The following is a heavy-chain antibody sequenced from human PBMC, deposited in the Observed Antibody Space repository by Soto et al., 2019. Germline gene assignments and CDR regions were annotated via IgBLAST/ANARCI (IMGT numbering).Heavy chain of an antibody. V-gene: IGHV1-46*01. J-gene: IGHJ4*02. CDR3: AILGVVIAFDY. CDR2: INPSGGST. CDR1: GYTFTSYY. D-gene: IGHD3-3*01. Sequence: ASVKVSCKASGYTFTSYYMHWVRQAPGQGLEWMGIINPSGGSTSYAQKFQGRVTMTRDTSTGTVYMELSSLRSEDTAVYYCAILGVVIAFDYWGQGTLVTVSS.